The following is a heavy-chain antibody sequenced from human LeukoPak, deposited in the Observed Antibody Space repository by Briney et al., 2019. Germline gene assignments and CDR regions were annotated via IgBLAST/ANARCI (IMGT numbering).Heavy chain of an antibody. CDR2: IIPIFGTA. Sequence: SVKVSCKASGGTFSSYAISWVRQAPGQGLEWMGGIIPIFGTANYAQKFQGRVTITADKSTSTAYMELSSLRSEDTAVYYCAKVFRFGGVIVEAIAFDYWGQGTLVTVSS. D-gene: IGHD3-16*02. V-gene: IGHV1-69*06. CDR3: AKVFRFGGVIVEAIAFDY. J-gene: IGHJ4*02. CDR1: GGTFSSYA.